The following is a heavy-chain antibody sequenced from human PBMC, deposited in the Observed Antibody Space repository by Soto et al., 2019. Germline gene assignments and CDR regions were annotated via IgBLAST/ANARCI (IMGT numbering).Heavy chain of an antibody. CDR3: ARGVGYYDSSGKDYFDY. CDR1: GGSISSGGYS. Sequence: PSETLSLTCAVSGGSISSGGYSWSWIRQPPGKGLEWIGYIYHSGSTYYNPSLKSRVTISVDTSKNQFSLKLSSVTAADTAVYYCARGVGYYDSSGKDYFDYSGQGTLVTVSS. J-gene: IGHJ4*02. CDR2: IYHSGST. V-gene: IGHV4-30-2*01. D-gene: IGHD3-22*01.